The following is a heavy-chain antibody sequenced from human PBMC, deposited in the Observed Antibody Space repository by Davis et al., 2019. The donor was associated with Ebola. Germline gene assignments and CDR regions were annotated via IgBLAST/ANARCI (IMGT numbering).Heavy chain of an antibody. CDR3: AHRRSTIAVAAFDY. V-gene: IGHV2-5*08. CDR2: IDWDDDK. J-gene: IGHJ4*02. D-gene: IGHD6-19*01. Sequence: SGPTLVKPTQTLTLTCTFSGFSLSTSGMCVSWIRQPPGKALEWLARIDWDDDKRYSPSLKSRLTITKDTSKTQVVLTMTNMDPVDTATYYCAHRRSTIAVAAFDYWGQGTLVTVSS. CDR1: GFSLSTSGMC.